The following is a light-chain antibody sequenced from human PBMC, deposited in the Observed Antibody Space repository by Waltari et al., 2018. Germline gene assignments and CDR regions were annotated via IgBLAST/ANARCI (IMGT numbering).Light chain of an antibody. CDR2: AAS. V-gene: IGKV1-39*01. CDR1: QSVGNY. J-gene: IGKJ4*01. Sequence: IQMTQSPSSLSASVGDRVTITCRASQSVGNYLNWYQQRPGQAPKVLIYAASTLQSGVPSRFSGSGSGTDFTLTINSLQPEDVSIYYCQQTYSAPLSFGGGTKVEMK. CDR3: QQTYSAPLS.